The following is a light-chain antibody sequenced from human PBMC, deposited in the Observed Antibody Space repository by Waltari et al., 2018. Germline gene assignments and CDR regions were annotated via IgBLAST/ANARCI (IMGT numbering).Light chain of an antibody. CDR3: QQYNNWPPT. J-gene: IGKJ4*01. CDR2: DAS. V-gene: IGKV3-15*01. CDR1: QSVNGD. Sequence: EVVMTQSPATLSVSPGERVTLSCRASQSVNGDLAWYQQRPGQAPRLLIHDASTRATGIPVRFSGSGSGTEFTLTISSLQSEDSAIYCCQQYNNWPPTFGGGTKVEIK.